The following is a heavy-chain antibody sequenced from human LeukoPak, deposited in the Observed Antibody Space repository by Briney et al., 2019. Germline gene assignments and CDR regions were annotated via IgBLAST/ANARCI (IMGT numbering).Heavy chain of an antibody. V-gene: IGHV3-21*01. J-gene: IGHJ4*02. CDR1: QFTFSSYS. Sequence: GGSLTLSCAASQFTFSSYSMNWVRQAPGKGLEWVSSINRGATRIYYADSLRGRFIISRDDAKNSLYLQMNSLRAEDTAVYYCVRLRRNSDSSGYYYYYDYWGQGTLVTVSS. CDR2: INRGATRI. CDR3: VRLRRNSDSSGYYYYYDY. D-gene: IGHD3-22*01.